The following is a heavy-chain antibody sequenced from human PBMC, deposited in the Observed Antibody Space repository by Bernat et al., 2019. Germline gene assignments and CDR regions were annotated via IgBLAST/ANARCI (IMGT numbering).Heavy chain of an antibody. J-gene: IGHJ3*02. CDR3: ARQGPWLPSGGDAFDI. CDR2: IKQDGSEK. V-gene: IGHV3-7*01. D-gene: IGHD2-15*01. Sequence: EVQLLESGGGLVQPGGSLRLSCAASGFTFSSYWMSWVRQAPGKGLEWVANIKQDGSEKYYVDSVKGRFTISRDNAKNSLYLQMNSLRAEDTAVYYCARQGPWLPSGGDAFDIWGQGTMVTVSS. CDR1: GFTFSSYW.